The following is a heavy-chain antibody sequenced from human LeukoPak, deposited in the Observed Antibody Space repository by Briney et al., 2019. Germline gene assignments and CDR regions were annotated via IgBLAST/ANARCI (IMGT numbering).Heavy chain of an antibody. CDR3: ARQGYSSGWSNYFDY. CDR2: IYYSGTT. J-gene: IGHJ4*02. CDR1: GGSISSSNYY. Sequence: PSETLSLTCTVSGGSISSSNYYWGWIRQPPEKGLEWIGGIYYSGTTYYNPFLKSRVTLSVDTSKNQFSLRLSSVTAADTAVYYCARQGYSSGWSNYFDYWGQGTLVTVSS. V-gene: IGHV4-39*01. D-gene: IGHD6-19*01.